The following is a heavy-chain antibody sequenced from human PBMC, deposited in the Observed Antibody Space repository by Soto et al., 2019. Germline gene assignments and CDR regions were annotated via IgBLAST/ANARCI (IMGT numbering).Heavy chain of an antibody. CDR2: IYPGDSDT. CDR3: ARHASAYCGGDCYSAPIDY. Sequence: PGESLKISCKGSGYSFISYWIGWVRQMPGKGLEWMGIIYPGDSDTRYSPSFQGQVTISADKSISTAYLLWSSLKASDTAMYYCARHASAYCGGDCYSAPIDYWGQGTLVTVSS. D-gene: IGHD2-21*02. V-gene: IGHV5-51*01. CDR1: GYSFISYW. J-gene: IGHJ4*02.